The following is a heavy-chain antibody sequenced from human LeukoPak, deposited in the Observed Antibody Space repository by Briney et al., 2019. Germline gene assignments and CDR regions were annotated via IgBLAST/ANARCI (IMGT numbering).Heavy chain of an antibody. Sequence: SETLSLTCTVSGGSISSSSYYWGWIRQPPGKGLEWIGSIYYSGSTNYNPSLKSRVTISVDTSKKQFSLKLSSVTAADTAVYYCVTYYFDSSGPKKNYWGQGTLVTVSS. D-gene: IGHD3-22*01. J-gene: IGHJ4*02. CDR2: IYYSGST. V-gene: IGHV4-39*07. CDR1: GGSISSSSYY. CDR3: VTYYFDSSGPKKNY.